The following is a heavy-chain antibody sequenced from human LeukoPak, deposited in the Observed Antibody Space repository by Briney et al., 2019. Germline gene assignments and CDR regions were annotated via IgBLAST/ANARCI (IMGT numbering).Heavy chain of an antibody. J-gene: IGHJ4*02. D-gene: IGHD3-9*01. CDR2: VHYSGST. CDR1: GVSIFSYY. V-gene: IGHV4-59*08. Sequence: SETLSLTCSVSGVSIFSYYWNWIRQPPGKGLEWIGYVHYSGSTNYNPSFKSRVTISVDTSKSQFSLKLSSATAADTAVYYCATGRSIRYFDYWGQETLLTVSS. CDR3: ATGRSIRYFDY.